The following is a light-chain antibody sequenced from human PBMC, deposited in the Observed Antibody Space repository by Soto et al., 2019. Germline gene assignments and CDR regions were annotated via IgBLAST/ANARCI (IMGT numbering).Light chain of an antibody. J-gene: IGKJ1*01. V-gene: IGKV3-15*01. CDR1: QTISSS. Sequence: EIVLTQSPATLSMSPGERATLSCWASQTISSSLAWYQQKPGQAPRLLIYGASARATGVPARFSGSASGTEFTLTISSLQSEDFAVYYCQQYNNWPPWTFGQGTKADIK. CDR3: QQYNNWPPWT. CDR2: GAS.